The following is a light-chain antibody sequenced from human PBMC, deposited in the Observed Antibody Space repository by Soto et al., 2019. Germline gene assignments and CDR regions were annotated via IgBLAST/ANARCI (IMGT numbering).Light chain of an antibody. J-gene: IGLJ2*01. CDR3: SSYTSSSTLYVV. CDR1: SSDVGGYNY. CDR2: DVS. V-gene: IGLV2-14*01. Sequence: QSALTQAASVSGSPGQSITISCTGTSSDVGGYNYVSWYQQHPGKAPKLMIYDVSNRPSWGSNRFSGSKSGNTATLTISGLQAEYEADYYCSSYTSSSTLYVVFGGGTKVIVL.